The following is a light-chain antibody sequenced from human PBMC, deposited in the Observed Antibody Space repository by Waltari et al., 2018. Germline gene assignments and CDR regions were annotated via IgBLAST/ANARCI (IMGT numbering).Light chain of an antibody. V-gene: IGKV3-20*01. Sequence: EIVLTQSPGTLSLSPGERATLSCRASRSVSSNYLAWYQQKRGQAPRLLIYAASNRATGIADRVSGSGSGTDFTLTISSLEPEDFAVFYCQQYGTSPVTFGGGTKVEIK. CDR2: AAS. CDR3: QQYGTSPVT. J-gene: IGKJ4*01. CDR1: RSVSSNY.